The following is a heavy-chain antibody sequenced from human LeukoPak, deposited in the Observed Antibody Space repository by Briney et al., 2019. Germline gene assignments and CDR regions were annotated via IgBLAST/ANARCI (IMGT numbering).Heavy chain of an antibody. CDR1: GFAFASYA. CDR3: AKDFRRIMVLGFDY. CDR2: ITGSGGNT. J-gene: IGHJ4*02. D-gene: IGHD3-10*01. V-gene: IGHV3-23*01. Sequence: PGGSLRLSCTASGFAFASYALSWVRQAPGKGLEWVSTITGSGGNTYYADSVKGRFTISRDTSKNTLFLQMNSLRAEDTAVFYCAKDFRRIMVLGFDYWGQGTLVTVSS.